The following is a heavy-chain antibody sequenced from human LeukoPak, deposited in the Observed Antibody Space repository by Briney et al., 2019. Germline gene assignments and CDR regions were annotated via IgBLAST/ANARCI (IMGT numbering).Heavy chain of an antibody. CDR3: ARVGTSGSPTYFDY. J-gene: IGHJ4*02. Sequence: ASVKVSCKASGGTFSSYTISWVRQAPGQGLEWVGRIIPILGTANYAQKFQGRVTITADKSTSTAYMELSSLRSEDTAVYYCARVGTSGSPTYFDYWGQGTLVTVSS. CDR2: IIPILGTA. V-gene: IGHV1-69*08. CDR1: GGTFSSYT. D-gene: IGHD1-26*01.